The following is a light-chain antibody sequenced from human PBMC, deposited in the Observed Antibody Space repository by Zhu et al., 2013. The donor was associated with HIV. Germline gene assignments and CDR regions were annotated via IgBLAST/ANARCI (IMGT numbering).Light chain of an antibody. CDR2: GAS. CDR1: QSVNGN. CDR3: QQYSDWLPFS. V-gene: IGKV3D-15*01. Sequence: EIVMTQSPATLSVSPGERVTLSCRASQSVNGNLAWYQQKPGQTPRLLISGASARATGVPARFSGTGSGTEYTLTINSLQSDDFAVYYCQQYSDWLPFSFGPGTKVEIK. J-gene: IGKJ3*01.